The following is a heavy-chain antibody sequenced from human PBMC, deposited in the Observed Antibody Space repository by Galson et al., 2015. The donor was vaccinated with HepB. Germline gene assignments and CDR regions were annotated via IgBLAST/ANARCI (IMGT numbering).Heavy chain of an antibody. J-gene: IGHJ4*02. CDR2: IYYSGST. CDR1: GGSISSSSYY. D-gene: IGHD6-13*01. CDR3: ARLGSEQAAAEWGGDY. V-gene: IGHV4-39*01. Sequence: SETLSLTCTVSGGSISSSSYYWGWIRQPPGKGLEWIGSIYYSGSTYYNPSLKSRVTISVDTSKNQFSLKLSSVTAADTAVYYCARLGSEQAAAEWGGDYWGQGTLVTVSS.